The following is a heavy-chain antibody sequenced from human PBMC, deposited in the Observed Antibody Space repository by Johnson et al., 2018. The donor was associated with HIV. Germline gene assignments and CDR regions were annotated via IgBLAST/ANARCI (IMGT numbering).Heavy chain of an antibody. J-gene: IGHJ3*01. D-gene: IGHD3-9*01. CDR1: GFTFSSYA. Sequence: QVQLVESGGGVVQPGKSLRLSCAASGFTFSSYAIHWVRQAPGKGLEWVASISYDGGNKYYADSVRGRITISRDNSKNILYLQMNSLRPEDTAVYYCARERFSDMLTGYHAFDGWGQGTMVTVSS. V-gene: IGHV3-30*03. CDR2: ISYDGGNK. CDR3: ARERFSDMLTGYHAFDG.